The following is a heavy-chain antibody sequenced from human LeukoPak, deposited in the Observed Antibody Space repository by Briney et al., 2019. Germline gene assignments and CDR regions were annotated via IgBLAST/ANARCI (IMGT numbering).Heavy chain of an antibody. D-gene: IGHD6-6*01. CDR2: IRGSASGSGGST. Sequence: QAGGSPRLSCAASGFTFSSYAMSWVRQAPGKGLEWVSVIRGSASGSGGSTDYADFVKGRFTISRDNSKNTLYLQMNSLRAEDTAVYYCVKGRYSSSSGTSYYGMDVWGQGTTVTVSS. J-gene: IGHJ6*02. V-gene: IGHV3-23*01. CDR3: VKGRYSSSSGTSYYGMDV. CDR1: GFTFSSYA.